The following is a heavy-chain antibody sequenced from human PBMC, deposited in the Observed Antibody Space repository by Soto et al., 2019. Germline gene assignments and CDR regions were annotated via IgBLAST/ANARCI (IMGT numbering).Heavy chain of an antibody. J-gene: IGHJ6*02. CDR2: IYYSGST. V-gene: IGHV4-59*01. D-gene: IGHD3-10*01. CDR3: ARCLMVRGVFMVPHHHYGMVV. Sequence: SETLSLTCTVSGGSISSYYWSWIRQPPGKGLEWIGYIYYSGSTNYNPSLKSRVTISVDTSKNQFSLKLSSVTAADTAVYYCARCLMVRGVFMVPHHHYGMVVWGQGTTVTVS. CDR1: GGSISSYY.